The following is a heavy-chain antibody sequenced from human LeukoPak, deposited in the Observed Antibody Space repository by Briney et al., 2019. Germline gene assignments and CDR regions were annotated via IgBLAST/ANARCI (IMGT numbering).Heavy chain of an antibody. CDR1: GFTFSSYA. CDR3: ARGQYSGYDYLDY. D-gene: IGHD5-12*01. CDR2: IKQDGSEK. J-gene: IGHJ4*02. V-gene: IGHV3-7*04. Sequence: PGGSLRLSCAASGFTFSSYAMSWVRQAPGKGLEWVANIKQDGSEKYYVDSVKGRFTISRDNAKNSLYLQMNSLRAEDTAVYYCARGQYSGYDYLDYWGQGTLVTVSS.